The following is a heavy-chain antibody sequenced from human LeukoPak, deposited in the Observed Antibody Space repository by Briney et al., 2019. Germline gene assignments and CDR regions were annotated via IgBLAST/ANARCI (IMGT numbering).Heavy chain of an antibody. Sequence: PGGSLRLSCAASGFTFSSYAMSWFRQAPGKGLEWVSAISGSGGSTYYADSVKGRFTISRDNSKNTLYLQMNSLRAEDTAVYYCAKDNILGRYYDSSGYDEHDYWGQGTLVTVSS. J-gene: IGHJ4*02. CDR1: GFTFSSYA. V-gene: IGHV3-23*01. CDR3: AKDNILGRYYDSSGYDEHDY. D-gene: IGHD3-22*01. CDR2: ISGSGGST.